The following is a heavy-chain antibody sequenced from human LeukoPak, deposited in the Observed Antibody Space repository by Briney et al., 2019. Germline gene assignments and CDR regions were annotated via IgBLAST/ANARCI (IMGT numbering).Heavy chain of an antibody. CDR3: ARLRGYSFMDV. Sequence: KPSETLSLTCAVSGYSISSGYYWGWIRQPPGKGLEWIGEINHSGSTNYNPSLKSRVTISVDTSKNQFSLKLSSVTAADTAVYYCARLRGYSFMDVWGKGTTVTVSS. J-gene: IGHJ6*03. V-gene: IGHV4-38-2*01. CDR2: INHSGST. CDR1: GYSISSGYY. D-gene: IGHD5-18*01.